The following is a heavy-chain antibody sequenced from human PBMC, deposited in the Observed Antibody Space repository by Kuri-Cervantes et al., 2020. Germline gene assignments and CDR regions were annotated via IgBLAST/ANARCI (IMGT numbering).Heavy chain of an antibody. V-gene: IGHV3-30*19. CDR1: GFTFSSYG. J-gene: IGHJ6*02. D-gene: IGHD3-22*01. Sequence: GESLKISCAASGFTFSSYGMHWVRQAPGKGLGWVAVIWYDGSNKYYADSVKGRFTISRDNSKNTLYLQMNSLRAEDTAVYYCARDWYYYDSSGYYDPYYYYYYGMDVWGQGTTVTVSS. CDR2: IWYDGSNK. CDR3: ARDWYYYDSSGYYDPYYYYYYGMDV.